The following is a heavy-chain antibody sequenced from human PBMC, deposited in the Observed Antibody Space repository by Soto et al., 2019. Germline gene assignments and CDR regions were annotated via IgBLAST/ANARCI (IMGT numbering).Heavy chain of an antibody. J-gene: IGHJ6*02. CDR3: ARGAGIYVVYGMDV. CDR2: IYHSGST. V-gene: IGHV4-4*02. CDR1: GGSISSSNW. D-gene: IGHD5-12*01. Sequence: PSETLSLTCAVSGGSISSSNWWSWVRQPPGKGLEWIGEIYHSGSTNYNPSLKSRLTISVDKSKNQFSLKLSSVTAADTAVYYCARGAGIYVVYGMDVWGQGTTVTVSS.